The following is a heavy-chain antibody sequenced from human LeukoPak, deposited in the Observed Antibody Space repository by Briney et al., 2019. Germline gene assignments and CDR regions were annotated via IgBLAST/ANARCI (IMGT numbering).Heavy chain of an antibody. V-gene: IGHV3-33*06. CDR3: AKDHYDSSAYYNDY. D-gene: IGHD3-22*01. J-gene: IGHJ4*02. CDR2: IWYDGSNK. Sequence: GGSLRLSCAASGFTFSNCGMHWVRQAPAKGLEWAAVIWYDGSNKYYADSVKGRFTISRDNSKNTLYLQMHSLRVEDTAVYYCAKDHYDSSAYYNDYWGQGTLVTVSS. CDR1: GFTFSNCG.